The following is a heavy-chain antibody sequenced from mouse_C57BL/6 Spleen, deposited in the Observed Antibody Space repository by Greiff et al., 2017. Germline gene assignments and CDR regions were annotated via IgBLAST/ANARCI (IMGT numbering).Heavy chain of an antibody. V-gene: IGHV1-66*01. CDR3: ARGGYDDYFDY. Sequence: VKLVESGPELVKPGASVKISCKASGYSFTSYSIHWVQQRPGQGLEWIGWIYPGSGNTKYTEKFKGKATLTADTASSTAYMQLSRLTSEDSAVYYCARGGYDDYFDYWGQGTTLTVSS. CDR1: GYSFTSYS. D-gene: IGHD2-2*01. J-gene: IGHJ2*01. CDR2: IYPGSGNT.